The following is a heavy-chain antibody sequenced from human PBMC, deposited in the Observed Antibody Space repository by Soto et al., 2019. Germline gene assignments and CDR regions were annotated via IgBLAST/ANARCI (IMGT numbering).Heavy chain of an antibody. CDR3: ARTYYYGSGSLYYYDY. J-gene: IGHJ4*02. D-gene: IGHD3-10*01. V-gene: IGHV4-59*01. Sequence: PSETLSLTCTVSGGSISSYYWSWIRQHPGKGLEWIWYIYYSGSTNYNPSLKSRVTISVDTSKNQFSLKLSSVTAADTAVYYCARTYYYGSGSLYYYDYWGQGTLVTVSS. CDR2: IYYSGST. CDR1: GGSISSYY.